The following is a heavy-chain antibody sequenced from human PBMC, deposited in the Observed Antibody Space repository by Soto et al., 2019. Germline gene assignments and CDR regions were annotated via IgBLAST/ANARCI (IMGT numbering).Heavy chain of an antibody. V-gene: IGHV3-21*01. CDR3: ARGGYSSSWYRVSGNWFDP. J-gene: IGHJ5*02. CDR1: GFTLSSYS. D-gene: IGHD6-13*01. CDR2: ISSSSSYI. Sequence: GSLRLSCAASGFTLSSYSMNWVRQAPGKGLEWVSSISSSSSYIYYADSVKGRFTISRDNAKNSLYLQMNSLRAEDTAVYYCARGGYSSSWYRVSGNWFDPWGQGTLVTVSS.